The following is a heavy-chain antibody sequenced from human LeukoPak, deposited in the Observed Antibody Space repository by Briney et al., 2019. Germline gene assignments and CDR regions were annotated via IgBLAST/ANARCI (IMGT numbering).Heavy chain of an antibody. CDR3: ARGPLPYYYCYYNDV. CDR2: IYTSGST. Sequence: SQTLSLTCTVSGGSISSGSYYWSWIRQPAGKGLEWIGRIYTSGSTNYNPSLKSRVTISVDTSKNQFSLKLSSVTAADTAVYYCARGPLPYYYCYYNDVWGKGTTVTVSS. J-gene: IGHJ6*03. D-gene: IGHD2-2*01. CDR1: GGSISSGSYY. V-gene: IGHV4-61*02.